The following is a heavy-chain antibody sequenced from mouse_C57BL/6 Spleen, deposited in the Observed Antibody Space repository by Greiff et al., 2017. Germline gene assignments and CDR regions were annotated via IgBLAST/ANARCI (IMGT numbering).Heavy chain of an antibody. Sequence: EVKLQESGPGLVKPSQSLSLTCSVTGYSITSGYYWNWIRQFPGNNLEWMGYISYDGSNNYNPSPKNRISITRDTSKNQFFLKLNSVTTEDTATYYCARDRWFAYWGQGTLVTVSA. CDR3: ARDRWFAY. CDR1: GYSITSGYY. V-gene: IGHV3-6*01. J-gene: IGHJ3*01. CDR2: ISYDGSN.